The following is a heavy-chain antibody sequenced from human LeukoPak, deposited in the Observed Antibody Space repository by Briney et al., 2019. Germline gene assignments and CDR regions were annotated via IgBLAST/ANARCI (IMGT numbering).Heavy chain of an antibody. CDR3: AREGYSSGWNDY. J-gene: IGHJ4*02. D-gene: IGHD6-19*01. CDR2: IYYSGTT. Sequence: SETLSLTCSVFGGSISSHYWSWIRRPPGKGPEWIGYIYYSGTTNYNPSLNSRVTISVDMSKNQFSLKLRSVTAADTAVYYCAREGYSSGWNDYWGQGTLVTVSS. CDR1: GGSISSHY. V-gene: IGHV4-59*11.